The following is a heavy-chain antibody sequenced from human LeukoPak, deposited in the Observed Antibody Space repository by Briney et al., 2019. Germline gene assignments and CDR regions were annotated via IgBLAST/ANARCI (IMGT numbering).Heavy chain of an antibody. J-gene: IGHJ5*02. CDR2: INPNSGGA. CDR1: GYTFTSYY. V-gene: IGHV1-2*02. CDR3: TKVGFNA. Sequence: ASVKVSCKASGYTFTSYYMHWVRQAPGQGLEWMGWINPNSGGAKYAQRFQGRVTMTRDTSISTAYMELDRLRYDDTAIYYCTKVGFNAWGQGTLVTVSS.